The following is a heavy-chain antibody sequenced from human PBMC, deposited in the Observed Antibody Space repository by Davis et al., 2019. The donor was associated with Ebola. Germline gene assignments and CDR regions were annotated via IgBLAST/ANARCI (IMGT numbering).Heavy chain of an antibody. D-gene: IGHD7-27*01. CDR2: AFYNSKWNI. J-gene: IGHJ3*02. V-gene: IGHV6-1*01. Sequence: HSQTLSLTCAISGDSISRGSGSWNWIRQSPSRGLEWLGRAFYNSKWNIDYAVSVRSRITFDPDTSKNQFSLQLESVTPEDTAIYYCARVNWGAGKAFDIWGQGSMVTVSS. CDR1: GDSISRGSGS. CDR3: ARVNWGAGKAFDI.